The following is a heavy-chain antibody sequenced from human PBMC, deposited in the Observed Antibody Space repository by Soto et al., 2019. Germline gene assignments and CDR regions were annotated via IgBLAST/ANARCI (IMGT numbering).Heavy chain of an antibody. V-gene: IGHV3-30-3*02. Sequence: QVQLVESGGGVVQPGRSLRLSCADSGFTFSSYAMHWVRKAPGTGLEWVAVISYDGSNKYYADSVKGRFTISRDNSKNALYLQINNLRAEDTAVYYCAKQRDDAFDIWGRGTMDTVSS. CDR2: ISYDGSNK. J-gene: IGHJ3*02. CDR1: GFTFSSYA. CDR3: AKQRDDAFDI.